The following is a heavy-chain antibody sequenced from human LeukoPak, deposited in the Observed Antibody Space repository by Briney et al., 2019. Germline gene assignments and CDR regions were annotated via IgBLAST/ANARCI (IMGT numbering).Heavy chain of an antibody. CDR3: AGIFGVVNRYFDY. V-gene: IGHV4-30-4*08. D-gene: IGHD3-3*01. CDR1: GGSISSGDYY. CDR2: IYYSGST. J-gene: IGHJ4*02. Sequence: PSETLPLTXTVSGGSISSGDYYWSWIRQPPGKGLEWIGYIYYSGSTYYNPSLKSRVTISVDTSKNQFSLKLSSVTAADTAVYYCAGIFGVVNRYFDYWGQGTLVTVSS.